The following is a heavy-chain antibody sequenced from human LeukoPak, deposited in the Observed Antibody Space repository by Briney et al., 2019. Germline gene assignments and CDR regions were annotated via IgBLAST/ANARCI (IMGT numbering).Heavy chain of an antibody. CDR2: IYYSGST. CDR1: GGSISSSSYY. CDR3: ARRSRREPQTDY. Sequence: KASETLSLTCTVSGGSISSSSYYWGWIRQPPGKGLEWIGSIYYSGSTYYNPSLKSRVTISVDTSKNQFSLKLSSVTAADTAVYYCARRSRREPQTDYWGQGTLVTVSS. D-gene: IGHD1-14*01. V-gene: IGHV4-39*01. J-gene: IGHJ4*02.